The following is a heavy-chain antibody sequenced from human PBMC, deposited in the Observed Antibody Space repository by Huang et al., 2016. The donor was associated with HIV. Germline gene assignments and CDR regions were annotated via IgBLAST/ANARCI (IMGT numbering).Heavy chain of an antibody. V-gene: IGHV4-59*11. D-gene: IGHD4-17*01. J-gene: IGHJ4*02. CDR1: GGAISSHS. Sequence: QVQLHESGPGLVKPSETLSLNCTVSGGAISSHSCSWIRQPPGKGLEWIGNIYYNGYTNYNPSLKSRGTIAIDPSKNQFSLKVTSVTAADTAVYYCAGDETYGDLDYWGQGTLVTVSS. CDR2: IYYNGYT. CDR3: AGDETYGDLDY.